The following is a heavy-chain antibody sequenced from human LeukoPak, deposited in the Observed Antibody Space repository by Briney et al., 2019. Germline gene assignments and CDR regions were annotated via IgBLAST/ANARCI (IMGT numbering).Heavy chain of an antibody. CDR3: ARDLGEYIVVTHHDAFDI. Sequence: GGPLRLSCAASGFTFSSYEMNWVRQAPGKGLEWVSYISSSGSAIYYADSVKGRFTISRDNAKNSLYLQMNSLRGEDTAVYYCARDLGEYIVVTHHDAFDIWGQGTMVTVSS. V-gene: IGHV3-48*03. J-gene: IGHJ3*02. D-gene: IGHD3-22*01. CDR2: ISSSGSAI. CDR1: GFTFSSYE.